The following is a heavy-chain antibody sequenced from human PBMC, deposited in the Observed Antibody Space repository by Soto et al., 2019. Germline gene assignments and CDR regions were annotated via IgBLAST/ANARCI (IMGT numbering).Heavy chain of an antibody. D-gene: IGHD1-20*01. V-gene: IGHV4-4*03. J-gene: IGHJ4*02. Sequence: PETLSLTCAVSGGSISSSNWWSWVRQPPGKGLEWIGEIYHSGSTNYNPSLKSRVTISVDKSKNQFSLKLSSVTAADTAVYYCASFRGNNKFDYWGQGTLVTVS. CDR3: ASFRGNNKFDY. CDR1: GGSISSSNW. CDR2: IYHSGST.